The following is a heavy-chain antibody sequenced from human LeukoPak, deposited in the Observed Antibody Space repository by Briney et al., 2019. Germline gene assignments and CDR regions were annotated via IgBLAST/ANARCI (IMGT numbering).Heavy chain of an antibody. J-gene: IGHJ4*02. CDR3: AKVERGTYYDFWSGYYEYYFDY. Sequence: PSETLSLTCTVSGGSISSHYWSWIRQPPGKGLEWIGYIYYSGSTNYNPSLKSRATISVDTSKNQFSLKLSSVTAADTAVYCCAKVERGTYYDFWSGYYEYYFDYWGQGTLVTVSS. D-gene: IGHD3-3*01. V-gene: IGHV4-59*11. CDR2: IYYSGST. CDR1: GGSISSHY.